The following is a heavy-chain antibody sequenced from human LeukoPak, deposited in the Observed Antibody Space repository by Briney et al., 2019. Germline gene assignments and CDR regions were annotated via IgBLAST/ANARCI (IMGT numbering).Heavy chain of an antibody. CDR2: IKKDGSEK. CDR3: AREQAGDGYKARYFDY. Sequence: GGSLRLSCAASGFTFSSYWMSWVRQAPGKGLEWVANIKKDGSEKYYVDSVKGRFTISRDNAKNSLYLQMNSLRAEDTAVYYCAREQAGDGYKARYFDYWGQGTLVTVSS. J-gene: IGHJ4*02. D-gene: IGHD5-24*01. V-gene: IGHV3-7*01. CDR1: GFTFSSYW.